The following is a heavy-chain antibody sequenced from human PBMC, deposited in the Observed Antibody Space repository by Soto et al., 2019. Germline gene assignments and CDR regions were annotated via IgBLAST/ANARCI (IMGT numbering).Heavy chain of an antibody. D-gene: IGHD2-2*03. CDR2: IYSSENT. V-gene: IGHV4-39*01. CDR1: GGSVSSNSYS. J-gene: IGHJ6*02. Sequence: QLQLQESGPGLVKPSETLSLTCTVSGGSVSSNSYSWGWIRQSPGKGLEWIGTIYSSENTYYNPSLLSRVTISVDTSKNEFSLRLSSVTAADTAVYYCARLNGYCVSTNGHGYYGMDVWGQVTKVTVSS. CDR3: ARLNGYCVSTNGHGYYGMDV.